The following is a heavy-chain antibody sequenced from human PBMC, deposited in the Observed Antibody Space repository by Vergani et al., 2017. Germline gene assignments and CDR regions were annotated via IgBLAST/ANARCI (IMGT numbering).Heavy chain of an antibody. CDR3: ARSLESALGQYYYYGMDV. D-gene: IGHD1-1*01. V-gene: IGHV3-11*05. Sequence: QVQLVESGGGLVKPGGSLRLSCAASGFTFSDYYISWIRQAPGKGLDWVSYISSSSSYTNDADSVKGRFTISRDNAKNSLYLQMNSLRAEDTAVYYCARSLESALGQYYYYGMDVWGQGTTVTVSS. J-gene: IGHJ6*02. CDR1: GFTFSDYY. CDR2: ISSSSSYT.